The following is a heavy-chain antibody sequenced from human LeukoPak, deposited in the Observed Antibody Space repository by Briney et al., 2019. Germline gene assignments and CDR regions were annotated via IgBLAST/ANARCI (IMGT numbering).Heavy chain of an antibody. D-gene: IGHD4-17*01. CDR1: GGSISSYY. V-gene: IGHV4-59*08. CDR3: ARTYGDYELSTYYYGMDV. J-gene: IGHJ6*02. CDR2: IYYSGST. Sequence: SETPSLTCTVSGGSISSYYWSWIRQPPGKGLEWIGYIYYSGSTNYNPSLKSRVTISVDTSKNQFSLKLSSVTAADTAVYYCARTYGDYELSTYYYGMDVWGQGTTVTVSS.